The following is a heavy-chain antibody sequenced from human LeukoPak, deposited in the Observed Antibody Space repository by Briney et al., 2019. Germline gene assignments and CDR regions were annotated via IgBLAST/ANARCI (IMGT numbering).Heavy chain of an antibody. D-gene: IGHD6-6*01. J-gene: IGHJ4*02. CDR3: AREQLARSYYFDY. V-gene: IGHV4-39*07. CDR2: MCYSGNT. Sequence: SETLSLTCTSSGDSISSSTYYWGWIRQPPGKGLEWIGSMCYSGNTYYNPSLKSRVTISVDTSKNHFSLKLSSVTAADTAVYYCAREQLARSYYFDYWGQGTLVTVSS. CDR1: GDSISSSTYY.